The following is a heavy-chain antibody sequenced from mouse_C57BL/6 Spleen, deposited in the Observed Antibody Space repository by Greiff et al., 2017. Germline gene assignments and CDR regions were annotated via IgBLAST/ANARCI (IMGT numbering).Heavy chain of an antibody. CDR2: IRSKSNNYAT. J-gene: IGHJ4*01. CDR3: VRHEVYLLSGDY. Sequence: EVKLMESGGGLVQPKGSLKLSCAASGFSFNTYAMNWVRQAPGQGLEWVARIRSKSNNYATYYADSVKDRFTISRDDSESMLYLQMNNLKTEDTAMDYCVRHEVYLLSGDYWGQGTSVTVSS. V-gene: IGHV10-1*01. D-gene: IGHD5-1*01. CDR1: GFSFNTYA.